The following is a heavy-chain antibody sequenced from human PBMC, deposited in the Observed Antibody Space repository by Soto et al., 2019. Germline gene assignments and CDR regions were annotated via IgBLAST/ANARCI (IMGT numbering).Heavy chain of an antibody. V-gene: IGHV5-10-1*01. D-gene: IGHD6-13*01. CDR2: IDPSDSNT. CDR1: GYSFTSYW. Sequence: GESLKISCKGSGYSFTSYWISWVRQMPGKGLKWIGRIDPSDSNTNNSQSYQGHVTITAYKSISNANQKWSSLKASDTAMYYCARLQAAAGDNDLTFDYWGQGTLVTVSS. J-gene: IGHJ4*02. CDR3: ARLQAAAGDNDLTFDY.